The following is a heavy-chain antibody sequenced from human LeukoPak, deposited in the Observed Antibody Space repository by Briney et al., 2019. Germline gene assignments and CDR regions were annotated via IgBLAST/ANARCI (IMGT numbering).Heavy chain of an antibody. V-gene: IGHV4-34*01. CDR1: GGSFSGYY. J-gene: IGHJ5*02. CDR2: INHSGSA. Sequence: SETLSLTCAVCGGSFSGYYWSWIRQPPGKGLEWIGEINHSGSANYNPSLKSRVTISVDTSKNQFSLKLSSVTAADTAVYYCARDSPGYNWNNWFDPWGQGTLVTVSS. CDR3: ARDSPGYNWNNWFDP. D-gene: IGHD1-1*01.